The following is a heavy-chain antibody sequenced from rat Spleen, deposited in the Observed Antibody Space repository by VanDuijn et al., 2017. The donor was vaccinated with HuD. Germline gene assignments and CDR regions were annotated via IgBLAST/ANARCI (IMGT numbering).Heavy chain of an antibody. CDR1: GFTFSDYG. CDR2: ISYGDSFGHSST. V-gene: IGHV5-29*01. J-gene: IGHJ3*01. CDR3: VRQDTSGYSNWFAY. D-gene: IGHD4-3*01. Sequence: EVQLVESGGGLVQPGRSLKLSCAASGFTFSDYGMAWVRQAPTKGLEWVATISYGDSFGHSSTYYRDSVRGRFTISSDSTRSTLYLQMDSLRSEDTATYYCVRQDTSGYSNWFAYWGQGALVTVSS.